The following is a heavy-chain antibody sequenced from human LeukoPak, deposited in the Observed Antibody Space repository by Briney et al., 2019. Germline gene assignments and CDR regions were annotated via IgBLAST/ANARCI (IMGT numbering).Heavy chain of an antibody. CDR1: GGSISSYY. D-gene: IGHD1-26*01. CDR2: IYYSGST. Sequence: SETLSLTCTVSGGSISSYYWSWIRQPPGKGLEWIGYIYYSGSTNYNPSLKSRVTISVDTSKNQFSLKLSSVTAADTAVYYCARSVGADDAFDIWGQGTMVTVSS. V-gene: IGHV4-59*08. CDR3: ARSVGADDAFDI. J-gene: IGHJ3*02.